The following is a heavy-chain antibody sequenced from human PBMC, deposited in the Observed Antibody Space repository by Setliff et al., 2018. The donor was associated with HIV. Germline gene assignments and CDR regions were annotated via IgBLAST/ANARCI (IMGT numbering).Heavy chain of an antibody. CDR1: GYSFRNYG. J-gene: IGHJ4*02. D-gene: IGHD6-13*01. CDR2: INNYNGNT. Sequence: VASVKVSCKTSGYSFRNYGITWARLAPGQGLEWMGWINNYNGNTNSAQKFRDRVSLSADTSSTTTYLELRNLTFDDTALYYCARMKWGGSAAAGWDYWGQGTQVTVPQ. CDR3: ARMKWGGSAAAGWDY. V-gene: IGHV1-18*01.